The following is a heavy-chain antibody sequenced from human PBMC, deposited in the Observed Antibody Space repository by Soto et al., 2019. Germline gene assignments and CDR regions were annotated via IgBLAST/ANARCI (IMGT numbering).Heavy chain of an antibody. CDR1: GFTFSDHY. CDR3: ARGPEGYYYYYGMVV. Sequence: EVQLVESGGGLVQPGGSLRLSCAASGFTFSDHYMDWVRQAPGKGLEWVGRTRNKANSYTTEYAASVKGRFTISRDDSKNSLYLQMNSLKTEDTAVYYCARGPEGYYYYYGMVVWGQGTTVTVSS. V-gene: IGHV3-72*01. J-gene: IGHJ6*02. CDR2: TRNKANSYTT.